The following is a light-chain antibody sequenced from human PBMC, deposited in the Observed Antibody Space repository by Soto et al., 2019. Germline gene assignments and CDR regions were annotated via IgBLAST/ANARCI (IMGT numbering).Light chain of an antibody. J-gene: IGLJ2*01. V-gene: IGLV1-44*01. CDR3: AAWDDSLRAVV. CDR2: RNH. Sequence: QAVLTQSPSVSVTPGQRVTISCSGRRPNLGSNLVSWYEQLPGTAPTLLIWRNHQRPSGVPDRFSGSKSGTSASLAISGPPSEDECDYYCAAWDDSLRAVVFGGGTKLTVL. CDR1: RPNLGSNL.